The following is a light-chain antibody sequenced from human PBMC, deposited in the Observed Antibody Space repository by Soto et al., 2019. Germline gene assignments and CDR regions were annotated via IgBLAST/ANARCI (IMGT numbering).Light chain of an antibody. Sequence: DIQMTQSPSTLSASVGDRVTITCRATQSISSRLAWYQQKPGKAPKLLIYDASSLESGVPSRFSGSGSGTEFTLAISSLQPDDFATYYCQQYSSYSRTFGQGTKVEIK. CDR2: DAS. J-gene: IGKJ1*01. CDR1: QSISSR. V-gene: IGKV1-5*01. CDR3: QQYSSYSRT.